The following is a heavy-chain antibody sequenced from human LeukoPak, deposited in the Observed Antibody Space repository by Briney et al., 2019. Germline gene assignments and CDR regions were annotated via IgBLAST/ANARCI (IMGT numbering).Heavy chain of an antibody. J-gene: IGHJ4*02. CDR2: IYYSGST. D-gene: IGHD3-22*01. CDR3: ARHVSYYDSSGYYYVD. CDR1: GGSISSYY. Sequence: SETLFLTCTVSGGSISSYYWSWIRQPPGKGLEWIGYIYYSGSTNYNPSLKSRVTISVDTSKNQFSLKLSSVTAADTAVYYCARHVSYYDSSGYYYVDWGQGTLVTVSS. V-gene: IGHV4-59*08.